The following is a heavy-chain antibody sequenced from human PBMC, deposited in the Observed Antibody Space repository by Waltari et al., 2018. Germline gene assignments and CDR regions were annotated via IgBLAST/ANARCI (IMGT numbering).Heavy chain of an antibody. V-gene: IGHV3-74*01. D-gene: IGHD5-18*01. CDR3: ATSLAGEHNGYEASEI. Sequence: EVQLVESGGGLVHPGESLRLSCVASGFTFSAYWMHWVRQAPGKGLVWVARSNRYGSTMQYGECMKGRFTITRDNARNTLDLEMNSLRAEDSAVYLCATSLAGEHNGYEASEIWGQGTAVIVSS. CDR2: SNRYGSTM. J-gene: IGHJ3*02. CDR1: GFTFSAYW.